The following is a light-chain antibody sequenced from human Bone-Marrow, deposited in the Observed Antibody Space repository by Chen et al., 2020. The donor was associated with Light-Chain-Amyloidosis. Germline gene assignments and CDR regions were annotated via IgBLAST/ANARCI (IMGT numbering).Light chain of an antibody. Sequence: QSVLAQPPSVSGTPGQRVTISCTGSSSNLGTGYDVHWYQQLPGTAPKLVIRSNTIRPSVVSDLFSGSRSGTSASLAITGLQAVDEAIYYCQSYDDSLRDYVFGTGTKVTVL. CDR3: QSYDDSLRDYV. J-gene: IGLJ1*01. CDR2: SNT. V-gene: IGLV1-40*01. CDR1: SSNLGTGYD.